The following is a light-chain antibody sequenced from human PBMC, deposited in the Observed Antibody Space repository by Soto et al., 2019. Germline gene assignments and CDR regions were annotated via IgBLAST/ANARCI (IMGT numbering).Light chain of an antibody. CDR1: QSVGSN. J-gene: IGKJ4*01. V-gene: IGKV3-15*01. CDR3: QQYNNWPRAT. CDR2: RTS. Sequence: IVTTPGPAMLSMYEGYRATLYCRVSQSVGSNLAWYQQKPGQAPRLLMFRTSSRATGFPARFSGSGSGTEFNLTISSLQSEDFGVYYCQQYNNWPRATFGGGTNVDIK.